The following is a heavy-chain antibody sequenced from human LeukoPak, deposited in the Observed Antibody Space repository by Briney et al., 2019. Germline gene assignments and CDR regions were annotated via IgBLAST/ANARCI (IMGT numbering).Heavy chain of an antibody. CDR2: MNPNSGNT. CDR3: ARPRLRKNNWFDP. D-gene: IGHD4-17*01. V-gene: IGHV1-8*01. J-gene: IGHJ5*02. CDR1: GYTFTSYD. Sequence: VASVNVSCKASGYTFTSYDINWVRQATGQGLEWMGWMNPNSGNTGYAQKFQGRVTMTRNTSISTAYMELSSLRSEDTAVYYCARPRLRKNNWFDPWGQGTLVTVSS.